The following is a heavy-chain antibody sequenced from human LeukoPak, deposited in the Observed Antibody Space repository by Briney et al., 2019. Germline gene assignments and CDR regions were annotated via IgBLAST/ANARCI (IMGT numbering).Heavy chain of an antibody. CDR1: GGSISSYY. V-gene: IGHV4-59*08. CDR3: ARLLGDILTTDAFDI. D-gene: IGHD3-9*01. CDR2: IYYSGST. J-gene: IGHJ3*02. Sequence: SSETLSLTCTVSGGSISSYYWSWIRQPPGKGLEWIGYIYYSGSTNYNPSLKSRVTISVDTSKNQFSLKLSSVTAADTAVYYCARLLGDILTTDAFDIWGQGTMVTVSS.